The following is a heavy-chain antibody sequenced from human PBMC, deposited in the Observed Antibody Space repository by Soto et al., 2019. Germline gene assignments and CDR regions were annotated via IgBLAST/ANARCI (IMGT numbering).Heavy chain of an antibody. Sequence: ASVKVSCKASGYTFTSYAMHLVRQAPGQRLEWMGWINAGNGNTKYSQKFQGRVTITRDTSASTAYMELSSLRSEDTAVYYCGMIQLWDHYYYYYGMDVWGQGTTVTVSS. CDR3: GMIQLWDHYYYYYGMDV. J-gene: IGHJ6*02. V-gene: IGHV1-3*01. CDR2: INAGNGNT. D-gene: IGHD5-18*01. CDR1: GYTFTSYA.